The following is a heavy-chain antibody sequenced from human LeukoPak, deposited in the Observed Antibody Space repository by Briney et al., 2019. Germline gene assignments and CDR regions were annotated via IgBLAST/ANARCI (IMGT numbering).Heavy chain of an antibody. CDR2: INPSGGSR. J-gene: IGHJ4*02. D-gene: IGHD5-24*01. Sequence: ASVTVSRKASGYTFTNYYMHWVRQAPGQGLEWMGIINPSGGSRGYAQKFQGRFTMTRDTSTTTVYMELSSLRSEDTAVYYCARDREEGYNSYYFDSWGQGTPVIVYS. V-gene: IGHV1-46*01. CDR1: GYTFTNYY. CDR3: ARDREEGYNSYYFDS.